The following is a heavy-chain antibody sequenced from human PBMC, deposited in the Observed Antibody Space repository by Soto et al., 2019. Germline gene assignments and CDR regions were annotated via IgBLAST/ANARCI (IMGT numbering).Heavy chain of an antibody. CDR3: ARGRITIFGVSTGYYYYGMDV. CDR1: GGTFSSYA. CDR2: IIPIFGTA. V-gene: IGHV1-69*06. Sequence: AASVKVSCKASGGTFSSYAISWVRQAPGQGLEWMGGIIPIFGTANYAQKFQGRVTITADKSTSTAYMELSSLRSEDTAVYYCARGRITIFGVSTGYYYYGMDVWGQGTTVTVSS. D-gene: IGHD3-3*01. J-gene: IGHJ6*02.